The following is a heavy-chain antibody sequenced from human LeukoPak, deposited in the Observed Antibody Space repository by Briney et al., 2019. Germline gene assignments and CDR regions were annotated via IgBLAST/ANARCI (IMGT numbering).Heavy chain of an antibody. Sequence: ASVKVSCKASGYTFTSYYMHWVRQAPGQGLEWTGVINPNSGGTNYAQKFQGRVTMTTDTSTSTAYMELRSLRSDDTAVYYCARERNSSADYWGQGTLVTVSS. D-gene: IGHD6-25*01. CDR2: INPNSGGT. CDR1: GYTFTSYY. CDR3: ARERNSSADY. V-gene: IGHV1-2*02. J-gene: IGHJ4*02.